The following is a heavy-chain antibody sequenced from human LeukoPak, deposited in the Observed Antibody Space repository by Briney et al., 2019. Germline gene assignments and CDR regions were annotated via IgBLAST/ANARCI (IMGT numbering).Heavy chain of an antibody. Sequence: NPSETLSLTCAVYGGSFSGYYWSWIRQPPGKGLEWIGEINHSGSTNYNPSLKSRVTISVDTSKIQFSLKLSSVTAADTAVYYCARDQDSSGWYRPYYFDYWGQGTLVTVSS. J-gene: IGHJ4*02. CDR1: GGSFSGYY. V-gene: IGHV4-34*01. CDR2: INHSGST. D-gene: IGHD6-19*01. CDR3: ARDQDSSGWYRPYYFDY.